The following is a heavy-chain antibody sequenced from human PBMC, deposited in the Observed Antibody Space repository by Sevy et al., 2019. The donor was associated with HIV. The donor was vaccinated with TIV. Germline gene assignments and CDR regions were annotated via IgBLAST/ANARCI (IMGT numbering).Heavy chain of an antibody. CDR2: IIPIFDIV. D-gene: IGHD6-6*01. Sequence: ASVKVSCKASGGTFSSYAVSWVRQAPGQGLAWMGGIIPIFDIVNSAQKFQGRVTITADESASTVYMELSSLRSEDTAVYYCARVDSTSFRNSYYHMDVWGKGTTVTVSS. CDR3: ARVDSTSFRNSYYHMDV. V-gene: IGHV1-69*13. J-gene: IGHJ6*03. CDR1: GGTFSSYA.